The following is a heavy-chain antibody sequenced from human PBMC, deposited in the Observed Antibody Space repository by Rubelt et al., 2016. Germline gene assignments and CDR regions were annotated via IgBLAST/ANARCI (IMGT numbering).Heavy chain of an antibody. CDR3: TTGAMVSAFDV. Sequence: EVQLVESGGGLVKPGGSLRLSCAASGFTFNHSWMSWVRQAPGKGLEWVARVKSIASGGTPDYAAPVKCRFTVSRDDSKKMGYMQMDSLTAEDTALYYCTTGAMVSAFDVWGQGTMVTVSS. D-gene: IGHD5-18*01. CDR1: GFTFNHSW. CDR2: VKSIASGGTP. J-gene: IGHJ3*01. V-gene: IGHV3-15*01.